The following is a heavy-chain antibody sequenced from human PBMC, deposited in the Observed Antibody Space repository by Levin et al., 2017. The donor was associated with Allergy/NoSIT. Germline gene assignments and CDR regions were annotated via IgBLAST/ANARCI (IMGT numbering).Heavy chain of an antibody. CDR3: AKDSSGGYSGYDLDY. CDR1: GFTFDDYA. V-gene: IGHV3-9*01. J-gene: IGHJ4*02. CDR2: ISWNSGSI. D-gene: IGHD5-12*01. Sequence: LSLTCAASGFTFDDYAMHWVRQAPGKGLEWVSGISWNSGSIGYADSVKGRFTISRDNAKNSLYLQMNSLRAEDTALYYCAKDSSGGYSGYDLDYWGQGTLVTVSS.